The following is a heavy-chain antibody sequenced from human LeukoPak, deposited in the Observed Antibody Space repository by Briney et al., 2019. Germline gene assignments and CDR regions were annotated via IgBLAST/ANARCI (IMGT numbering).Heavy chain of an antibody. Sequence: GGSLRLSCAASGFTFSSYSMNWVRQAPGKGLEWVSSISSSSSYIYYADSVKGRFTISRDNAKNSLYLQMNSLRAEDTAVYYCARGVGPTMVRGPNLDYWGQGTLVTVSS. CDR1: GFTFSSYS. D-gene: IGHD3-10*01. CDR2: ISSSSSYI. V-gene: IGHV3-21*01. CDR3: ARGVGPTMVRGPNLDY. J-gene: IGHJ4*02.